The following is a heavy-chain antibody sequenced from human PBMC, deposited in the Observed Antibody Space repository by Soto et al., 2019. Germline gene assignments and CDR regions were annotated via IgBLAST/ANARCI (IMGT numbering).Heavy chain of an antibody. CDR2: ISGSGGST. J-gene: IGHJ2*01. Sequence: GGSLRLSCAASGFTFSSYAMSWVRQAPGKGLEWVSAISGSGGSTYYADSVKGRFTISRDNSKNTLYLQMNSLRAEDTAVYYSAKVWSRYYDRSGYYSGVYGYFDLWGRGTLVTASS. CDR1: GFTFSSYA. CDR3: AKVWSRYYDRSGYYSGVYGYFDL. V-gene: IGHV3-23*01. D-gene: IGHD3-22*01.